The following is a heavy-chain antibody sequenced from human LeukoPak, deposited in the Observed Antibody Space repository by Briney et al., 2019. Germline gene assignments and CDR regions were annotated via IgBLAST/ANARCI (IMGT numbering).Heavy chain of an antibody. V-gene: IGHV3-48*03. CDR1: GFTFSSYE. J-gene: IGHJ4*02. Sequence: GGSLRLSCAASGFTFSSYEMNWVRQAPGKGLEWVSYISSSGSTIYYADSVKGRLTISRDNAKNSLYLQMNSLRAEDTAVYYCARDHVHRLLNWGQGTLVTVSS. D-gene: IGHD3-10*02. CDR2: ISSSGSTI. CDR3: ARDHVHRLLN.